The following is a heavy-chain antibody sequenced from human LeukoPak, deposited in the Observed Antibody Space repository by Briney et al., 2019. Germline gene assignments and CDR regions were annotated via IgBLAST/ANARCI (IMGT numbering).Heavy chain of an antibody. Sequence: GGSLRLSCAASGFTFSSYGMHWVRQAPGKGLEWVAFIRYDGSNEYYADSAKGRFTISRDNSKNTLYLQMNSLRAEDTAVYYCAKDMSGWTYFDYWGQGTLVTVSS. CDR2: IRYDGSNE. D-gene: IGHD6-19*01. J-gene: IGHJ4*02. V-gene: IGHV3-30*02. CDR3: AKDMSGWTYFDY. CDR1: GFTFSSYG.